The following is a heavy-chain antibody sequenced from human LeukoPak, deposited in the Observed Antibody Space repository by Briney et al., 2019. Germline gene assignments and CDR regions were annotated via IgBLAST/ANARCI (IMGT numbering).Heavy chain of an antibody. Sequence: PGGSLRLSRAASGFTFSNYAMHWVRQAPGKGLEWVAVIWYDGSNKYYADSVKGRFTISRDNSKNTLYLQMNSLTAEDTAVFYCARRASWSTGYLDQWGQGTLVTVSS. CDR2: IWYDGSNK. D-gene: IGHD3-22*01. CDR3: ARRASWSTGYLDQ. J-gene: IGHJ4*02. CDR1: GFTFSNYA. V-gene: IGHV3-33*01.